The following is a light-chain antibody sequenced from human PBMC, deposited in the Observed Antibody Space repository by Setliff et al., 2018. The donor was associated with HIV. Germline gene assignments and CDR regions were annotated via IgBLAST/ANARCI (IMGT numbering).Light chain of an antibody. CDR3: CSYAGSYTYV. J-gene: IGLJ1*01. CDR1: SSDVGGYNY. Sequence: SVLTQPRSVSGSPGQSVTISCTGTSSDVGGYNYVSWYQQHPGKAPKLMIYDVSKRPSGVPDRFSGSKSGNTASLTISGLQAEDEADYYCCSYAGSYTYVFGT. V-gene: IGLV2-11*01. CDR2: DVS.